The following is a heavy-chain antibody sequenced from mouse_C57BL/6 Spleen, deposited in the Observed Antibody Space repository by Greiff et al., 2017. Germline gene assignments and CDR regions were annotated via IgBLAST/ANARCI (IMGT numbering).Heavy chain of an antibody. CDR1: GFTFSSYA. CDR3: TRDGVYYGSSTGYFDV. V-gene: IGHV5-9-1*02. Sequence: EVQGVVSWEGLVKPGGSLKLSCAASGFTFSSYAMSWVRQTPETRLEWVAYISSGGDYIYYADTVKGRFTISRDNARNTLYLQMSSLKSEDTAMYYCTRDGVYYGSSTGYFDVWGTGTTVTVSS. D-gene: IGHD1-1*01. J-gene: IGHJ1*03. CDR2: ISSGGDYI.